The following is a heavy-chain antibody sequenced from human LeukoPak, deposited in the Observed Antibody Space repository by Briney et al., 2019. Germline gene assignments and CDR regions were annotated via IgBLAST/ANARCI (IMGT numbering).Heavy chain of an antibody. CDR2: ISYDGSNK. Sequence: PGGSLRLSCAASGFTFSSYGMHWVRQAPGKGLEWVAVISYDGSNKYYADSVKGRFTISRDNAENSLYLQMNSLRAEDTAVYYCASRLGAKGYWGQGTLVTVSS. D-gene: IGHD1-26*01. CDR1: GFTFSSYG. J-gene: IGHJ4*02. V-gene: IGHV3-33*05. CDR3: ASRLGAKGY.